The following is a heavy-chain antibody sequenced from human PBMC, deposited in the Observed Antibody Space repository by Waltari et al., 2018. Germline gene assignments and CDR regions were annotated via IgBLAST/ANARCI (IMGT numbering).Heavy chain of an antibody. CDR2: IIPILGTA. Sequence: QVQLVQSGAEVKKPGSSVQVSCKASGGTFSSYAIRWVRQAPGQGLGWMGGIIPILGTANYATKFQGRGTITTDESTSTAYMELSSVTAADTAVYYCASTQDIVVGVAAPLFDYWGQGTLVTVSS. CDR1: GGTFSSYA. V-gene: IGHV1-69*05. J-gene: IGHJ4*02. D-gene: IGHD2-15*01. CDR3: ASTQDIVVGVAAPLFDY.